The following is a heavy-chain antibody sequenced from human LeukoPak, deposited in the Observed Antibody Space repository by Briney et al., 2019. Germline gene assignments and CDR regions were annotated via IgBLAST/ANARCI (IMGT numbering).Heavy chain of an antibody. CDR3: ARLTDYLVDSVIGY. CDR2: IIPILGIA. Sequence: SVTVSCKASGGTFSSYAISWVRQAPGQGLEWMGRIIPILGIANYAQKFQGRVTITADKTTNTAYMELSSLRAEDTAVYYCARLTDYLVDSVIGYWGQGTLITVSS. V-gene: IGHV1-69*04. CDR1: GGTFSSYA. J-gene: IGHJ1*01. D-gene: IGHD1-14*01.